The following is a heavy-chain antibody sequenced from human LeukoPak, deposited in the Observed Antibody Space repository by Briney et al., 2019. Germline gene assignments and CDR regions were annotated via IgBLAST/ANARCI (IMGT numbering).Heavy chain of an antibody. D-gene: IGHD2-8*02. J-gene: IGHJ5*02. CDR1: DGYFSGYY. CDR2: LYHSGST. CDR3: AMLGGPGYCTGTSCRGNWLDA. V-gene: IGHV4-34*01. Sequence: PSEILSFTCAVYDGYFSGYYCSWLHQPPGRGLEWIGELYHSGSTNSNPSLKCRVTISVDKSKIEFSLKLSSVTAADTAGYYCAMLGGPGYCTGTSCRGNWLDACGQGSQV.